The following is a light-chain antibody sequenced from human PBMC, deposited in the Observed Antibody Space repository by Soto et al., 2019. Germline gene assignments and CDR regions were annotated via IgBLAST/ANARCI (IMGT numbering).Light chain of an antibody. CDR3: HQRSNWPRT. CDR2: DAS. Sequence: EIVLTQSPATLSLSPGERATLSCRASQSISSYLAWSQHKPGQAPRLLIYDASNRAAGIPARFSGSGSGTDFTLTISSLEPEDFAVYYCHQRSNWPRTFGQGTKVDIK. V-gene: IGKV3-11*01. CDR1: QSISSY. J-gene: IGKJ1*01.